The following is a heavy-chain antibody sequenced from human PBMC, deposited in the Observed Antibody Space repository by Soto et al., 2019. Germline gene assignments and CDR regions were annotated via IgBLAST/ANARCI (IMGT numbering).Heavy chain of an antibody. V-gene: IGHV3-64D*08. J-gene: IGHJ4*02. Sequence: GGSLRLSCSASGFTFSTYAMHWVRQAPGKGLEYVSAISSDGGSTYYADSVKGRFTVSRDNSKNTLYLQMSSLSTEDTAVYYCVSFGSVMVPASDYWGQGTLVTVSS. CDR1: GFTFSTYA. D-gene: IGHD2-15*01. CDR2: ISSDGGST. CDR3: VSFGSVMVPASDY.